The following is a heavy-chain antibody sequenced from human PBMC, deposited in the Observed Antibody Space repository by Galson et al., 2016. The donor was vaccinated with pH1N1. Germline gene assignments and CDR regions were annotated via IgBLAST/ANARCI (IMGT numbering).Heavy chain of an antibody. CDR2: VIRNGGSP. D-gene: IGHD3-10*01. V-gene: IGHV3-20*04. CDR1: GFTFNEYG. Sequence: SLRLSCAASGFTFNEYGMNWVRQAPGKGLEWVSGVIRNGGSPGYADSVKGRFTISRDNAEKSLYLQLNSLRAEDTAVYYCVRKNYGDAFDIWGRGTMVTVSS. CDR3: VRKNYGDAFDI. J-gene: IGHJ3*02.